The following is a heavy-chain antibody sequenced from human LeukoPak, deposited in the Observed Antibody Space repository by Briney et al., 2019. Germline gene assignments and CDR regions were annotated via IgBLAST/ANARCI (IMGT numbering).Heavy chain of an antibody. J-gene: IGHJ5*02. Sequence: GGSLRLSCAASGFTFSSYWMSWVRQAPGKGLEWVANIKQDGSEKYYVDSVKGRFTISRDNAKNSLYLQMNSLRAEDTAVYYCARDIAAAGNNWFDPWGQGTLVTVSS. CDR2: IKQDGSEK. CDR3: ARDIAAAGNNWFDP. CDR1: GFTFSSYW. D-gene: IGHD6-13*01. V-gene: IGHV3-7*01.